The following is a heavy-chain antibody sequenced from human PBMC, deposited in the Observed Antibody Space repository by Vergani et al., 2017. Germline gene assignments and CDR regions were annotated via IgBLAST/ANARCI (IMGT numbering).Heavy chain of an antibody. Sequence: EVQLLESGGGLVQPGGSLRLSCAASGFTFSSYAMSWVRQAPGKGLEWVSAISGSGGSTYYADSVKGRFTISRDNSKNTLYLQMNSLRAEDTAVYYCATEGYYDSSGYYSTNAFDIWGQGTMVTVSS. CDR2: ISGSGGST. CDR1: GFTFSSYA. CDR3: ATEGYYDSSGYYSTNAFDI. V-gene: IGHV3-23*01. J-gene: IGHJ3*02. D-gene: IGHD3-22*01.